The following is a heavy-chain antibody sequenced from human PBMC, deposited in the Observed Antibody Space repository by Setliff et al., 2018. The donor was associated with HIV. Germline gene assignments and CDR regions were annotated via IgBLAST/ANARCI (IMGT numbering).Heavy chain of an antibody. Sequence: SVKVSCKASGGTFKTYAISWVRQAPGQGLEWMGGIIPIFATTDYAQKFQGRVTIIADESTSTAYMELSSLRSEDTAVYNCALKGAYDILTGFPNWGQGTLVTVSS. V-gene: IGHV1-69*13. CDR1: GGTFKTYA. CDR2: IIPIFATT. J-gene: IGHJ4*02. D-gene: IGHD3-9*01. CDR3: ALKGAYDILTGFPN.